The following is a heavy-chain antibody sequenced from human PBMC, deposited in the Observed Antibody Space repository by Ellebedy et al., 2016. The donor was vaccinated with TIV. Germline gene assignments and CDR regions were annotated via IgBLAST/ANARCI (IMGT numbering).Heavy chain of an antibody. CDR1: GLTFSASA. Sequence: PGGSLRLSCAASGLTFSASAIHWVRQASGKGLEWVGRIRSKDDNYATTYDASVKGRFTISRDDAETTTFLQMNSLRAEDTALYFCARGGRSPHHWSFDYWGQGTLVTVSS. J-gene: IGHJ4*02. V-gene: IGHV3-73*01. CDR3: ARGGRSPHHWSFDY. CDR2: IRSKDDNYAT. D-gene: IGHD1-26*01.